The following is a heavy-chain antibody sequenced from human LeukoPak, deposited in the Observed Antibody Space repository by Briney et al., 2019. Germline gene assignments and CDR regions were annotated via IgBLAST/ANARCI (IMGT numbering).Heavy chain of an antibody. V-gene: IGHV4-34*01. CDR2: INHSGST. CDR1: GGSFSGYY. D-gene: IGHD3-10*01. CDR3: ARRPSYYYGSGSYYNWFDP. Sequence: PSETLSLTCAVYGGSFSGYYWSWIRQPPGKGLEWIGEINHSGSTNYNPSLKSRVTISVDTSKNQFSLKLSSVTAADTAVYYCARRPSYYYGSGSYYNWFDPWGQGTLVTVSS. J-gene: IGHJ5*02.